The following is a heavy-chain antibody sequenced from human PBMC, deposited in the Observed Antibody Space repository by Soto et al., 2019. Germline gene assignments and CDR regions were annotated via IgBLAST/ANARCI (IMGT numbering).Heavy chain of an antibody. V-gene: IGHV3-11*01. Sequence: PGGSLILSCAASGFIFSDHYMSWIRQAPGKGLEWISYINCRSDTIYYSKSVQGRFTISRDNGKNSLYLQMDSLRADDTAVYYCASVSYYDSRGYSRRLTNATFDHWGQGTLVTVSS. J-gene: IGHJ4*02. D-gene: IGHD3-22*01. CDR1: GFIFSDHY. CDR2: INCRSDTI. CDR3: ASVSYYDSRGYSRRLTNATFDH.